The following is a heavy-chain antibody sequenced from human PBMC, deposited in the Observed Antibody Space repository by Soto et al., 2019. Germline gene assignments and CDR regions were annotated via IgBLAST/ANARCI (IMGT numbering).Heavy chain of an antibody. CDR2: IKSDGGST. D-gene: IGHD2-2*01. CDR3: VRDRSTCKDY. CDR1: GFSFGSNW. V-gene: IGHV3-74*01. Sequence: EVQLVESGGSLVQPGGSLRLSCAASGFSFGSNWMHWVRQVPGKNLVWVASIKSDGGSTDYADFVKGRFSISRDNTKNRLYLHMDSLRTDDTAVYYCVRDRSTCKDYWGQGTLVTVSS. J-gene: IGHJ4*02.